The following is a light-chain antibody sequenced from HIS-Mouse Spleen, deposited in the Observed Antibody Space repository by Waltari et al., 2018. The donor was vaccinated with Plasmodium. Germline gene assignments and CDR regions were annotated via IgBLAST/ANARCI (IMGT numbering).Light chain of an antibody. CDR2: DVS. CDR3: CSYAGSYTLV. V-gene: IGLV2-11*01. CDR1: SSDVGGYNY. J-gene: IGLJ2*01. Sequence: QSALTQPRSVSGSPGQSVTISCTGTSSDVGGYNYVSWYQQHPGKAPKLMIYDVSKRPSGVPYRFSGSKSGNTASLTISGLQAEDEADYYCCSYAGSYTLVFGGETKLTVL.